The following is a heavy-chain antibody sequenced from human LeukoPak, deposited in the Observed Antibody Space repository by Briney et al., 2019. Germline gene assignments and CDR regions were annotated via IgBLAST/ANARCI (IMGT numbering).Heavy chain of an antibody. J-gene: IGHJ4*02. CDR3: ASFIAVAGHPHFDY. CDR2: IYHSGSA. D-gene: IGHD6-19*01. Sequence: SQTLSLTCAVSGGSISSGGYSWSWIRQPPGKGLEWIGYIYHSGSAYYNPSLKSRVTISIDRSKNQFSLKLSSVTAADTAVYYCASFIAVAGHPHFDYWGQGTLVTVSS. V-gene: IGHV4-30-2*01. CDR1: GGSISSGGYS.